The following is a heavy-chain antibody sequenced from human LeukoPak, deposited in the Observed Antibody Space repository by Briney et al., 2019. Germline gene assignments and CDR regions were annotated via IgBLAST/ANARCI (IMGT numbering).Heavy chain of an antibody. CDR1: GFTFSNAW. Sequence: GGSLRLSCAASGFTFSNAWMSWVRQAPGKGLEWVGRIKTKTDGGTTDYAAPVKGRFSISRDDSKNSLYLQMNSLKTEDTAVYYCARATGLLYYFDYWGQGTLVTVSS. V-gene: IGHV3-15*01. CDR3: ARATGLLYYFDY. J-gene: IGHJ4*02. D-gene: IGHD2-8*02. CDR2: IKTKTDGGTT.